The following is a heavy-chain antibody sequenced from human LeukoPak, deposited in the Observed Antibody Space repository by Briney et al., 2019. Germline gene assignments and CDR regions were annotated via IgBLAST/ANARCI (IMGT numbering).Heavy chain of an antibody. Sequence: PSETLSLTCTVSGGSISSYYWSWIRQPPGKGLEWIGYIYYSGSTNYNPSLKSRVTISVDTSKNQFSLKLSSVTAADTAVYYCARHTTLGDDSSGYYYRGGGYFDYWGQGTLVTVSS. CDR1: GGSISSYY. CDR2: IYYSGST. V-gene: IGHV4-59*08. D-gene: IGHD3-22*01. J-gene: IGHJ4*02. CDR3: ARHTTLGDDSSGYYYRGGGYFDY.